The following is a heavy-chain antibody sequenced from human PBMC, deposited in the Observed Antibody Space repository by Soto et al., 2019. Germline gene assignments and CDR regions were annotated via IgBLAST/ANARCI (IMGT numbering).Heavy chain of an antibody. CDR1: GFTFSSYG. J-gene: IGHJ6*02. D-gene: IGHD4-4*01. CDR2: IWYDGSNK. V-gene: IGHV3-33*08. Sequence: GGSLRLSCAASGFTFSSYGMHWVRQAPGKGLEWVAVIWYDGSNKYYADSVKGRFTISRDNSKNTLYLQMNSLRAEDTAVYYCARVGGNYAGSYYYYGMDVWGQGTTVTVSS. CDR3: ARVGGNYAGSYYYYGMDV.